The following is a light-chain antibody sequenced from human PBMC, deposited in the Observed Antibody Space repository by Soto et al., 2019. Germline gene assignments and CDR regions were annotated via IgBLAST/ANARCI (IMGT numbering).Light chain of an antibody. Sequence: EIVLTQSPGTLSLFPGERATLSCRASQSLTTRYLAWYQQKPGQAPRLLIYGASSRATGIPDRFSGSGSGTAFTLTISRLEPEAVYSCQQYGSSPTFGQGTRLEIK. CDR3: QQYGSSPT. CDR2: GAS. V-gene: IGKV3-20*01. J-gene: IGKJ5*01. CDR1: QSLTTRY.